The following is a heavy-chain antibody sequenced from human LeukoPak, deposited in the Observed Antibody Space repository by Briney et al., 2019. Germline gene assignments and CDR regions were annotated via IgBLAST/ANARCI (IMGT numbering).Heavy chain of an antibody. CDR2: ISGSGGST. J-gene: IGHJ6*02. Sequence: GGSLRLSCTASGFTFGDYAMSWVRQAPGKGLEWVSAISGSGGSTYYADSVKGRFTISRDNSKNTLYLQMNSLRAEDTAVYYCASPGRDYYYYGMDVWGQGTTVTVSS. CDR1: GFTFGDYA. V-gene: IGHV3-23*01. CDR3: ASPGRDYYYYGMDV.